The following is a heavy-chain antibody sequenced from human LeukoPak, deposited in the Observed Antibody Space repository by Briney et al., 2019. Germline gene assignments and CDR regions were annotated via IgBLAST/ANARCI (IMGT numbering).Heavy chain of an antibody. J-gene: IGHJ4*02. CDR1: GFTVSSNY. V-gene: IGHV3-66*01. CDR3: AREYYYDSSGYYYYFDY. Sequence: PGGSLRLSCAASGFTVSSNYMGWVRQAPGKGLEWVSVIYSGGSTYYADSVKGRFTISRDNSKNTLYLQMNSLRAEDTAVYYCAREYYYDSSGYYYYFDYWGQGTLVTVSS. CDR2: IYSGGST. D-gene: IGHD3-22*01.